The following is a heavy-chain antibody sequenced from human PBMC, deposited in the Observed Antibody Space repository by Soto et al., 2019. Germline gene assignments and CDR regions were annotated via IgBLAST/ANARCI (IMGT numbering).Heavy chain of an antibody. CDR3: AKGLDRASLDF. Sequence: EVQLLESGGTLVQPGGSLRLCCVASGFTFSTHTMNWVRQAPGKGLEWVSRLTADSDDTSYADSIKGRFTISRDNSKNTLYLQMNSLRAEDTAIYYCAKGLDRASLDFWGQGALVTVSS. V-gene: IGHV3-23*01. CDR2: LTADSDDT. D-gene: IGHD1-1*01. CDR1: GFTFSTHT. J-gene: IGHJ4*02.